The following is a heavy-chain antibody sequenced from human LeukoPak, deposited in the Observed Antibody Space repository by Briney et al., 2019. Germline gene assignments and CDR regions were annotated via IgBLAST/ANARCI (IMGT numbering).Heavy chain of an antibody. CDR1: GYTFTSYA. J-gene: IGHJ4*02. CDR3: ARNYYGSGKMGEFDY. D-gene: IGHD3-10*01. Sequence: ASVKVSCKASGYTFTSYAMNWVRQAPGQGLEWMGWINTNTGNPTYAQGFTGRFVFSLDTSVSTAYLQISSLKAEDTAVYYCARNYYGSGKMGEFDYWGQGTLVTVSS. V-gene: IGHV7-4-1*02. CDR2: INTNTGNP.